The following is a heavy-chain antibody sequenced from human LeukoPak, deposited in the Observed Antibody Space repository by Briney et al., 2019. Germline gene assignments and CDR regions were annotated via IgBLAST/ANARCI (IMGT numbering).Heavy chain of an antibody. D-gene: IGHD3-16*01. Sequence: GGSLRLSCIAAGFSLSDFNMNWVRQAPGKGLEWISSISSSSSTIYYADSVKGRFTISRDNAKNSVFLQMNSLRDDDTSLYYYARGFGYYDSWGQGTLVAVSS. V-gene: IGHV3-48*02. CDR3: ARGFGYYDS. CDR2: ISSSSSTI. J-gene: IGHJ4*02. CDR1: GFSLSDFN.